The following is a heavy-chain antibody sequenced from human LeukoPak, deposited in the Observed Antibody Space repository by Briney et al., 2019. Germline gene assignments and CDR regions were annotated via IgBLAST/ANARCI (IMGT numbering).Heavy chain of an antibody. J-gene: IGHJ4*02. CDR1: GGSISSYY. V-gene: IGHV4-59*08. CDR3: ASMYSSSWYFLDY. Sequence: SETLSLTCTVSGGSISSYYWSWIRQPPGKGLEWIGYIYYSGSTNYNPSLKSRVTISVDTSKNQFSLKLSSVTAADTAVYYCASMYSSSWYFLDYWGQGTQVTVSS. D-gene: IGHD6-13*01. CDR2: IYYSGST.